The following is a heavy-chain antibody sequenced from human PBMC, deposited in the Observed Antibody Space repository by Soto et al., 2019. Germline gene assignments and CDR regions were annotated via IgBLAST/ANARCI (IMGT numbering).Heavy chain of an antibody. J-gene: IGHJ6*02. CDR3: ARNMDYYYGPGSGNGHGF. Sequence: QVQLVQSGAELKEPGDSVRVSCEASGYTFTAYYIHWVRQAPGQGLEWMGWINPRFGATSYAQDFQSSVSMTRETSISTVYMELSRLTSDDTAIYYCARNMDYYYGPGSGNGHGFWGQGTTVTVFS. CDR1: GYTFTAYY. CDR2: INPRFGAT. D-gene: IGHD3-10*01. V-gene: IGHV1-2*02.